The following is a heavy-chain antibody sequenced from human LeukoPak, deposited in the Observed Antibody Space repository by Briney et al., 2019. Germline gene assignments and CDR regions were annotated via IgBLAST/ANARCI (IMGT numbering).Heavy chain of an antibody. CDR2: IKQDGSEK. Sequence: GGSLRLSCTASGFTFSNYWMSWVRQGPGKGLEWVANIKQDGSEKYYVDSVKGRFSISRDDTKNSLYLQLNSLRAEDTAVYYCAREGLRFLEWSSYYFDYWGLGTLVTVSS. J-gene: IGHJ4*02. CDR1: GFTFSNYW. D-gene: IGHD3-3*01. CDR3: AREGLRFLEWSSYYFDY. V-gene: IGHV3-7*01.